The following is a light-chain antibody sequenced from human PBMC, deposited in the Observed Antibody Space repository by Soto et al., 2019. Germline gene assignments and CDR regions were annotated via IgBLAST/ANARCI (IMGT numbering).Light chain of an antibody. Sequence: DIQMTQSPSSLSASVGDRVTITCRASQSISRYVNWYQQKPGKATKLLIYTTSSLQSGVPSRFSGSASGTDFTLTISSLHPEDFATYFCQQTDXTWTCGQRTKV. V-gene: IGKV1-39*01. CDR3: QQTDXTWT. CDR2: TTS. CDR1: QSISRY. J-gene: IGKJ1*01.